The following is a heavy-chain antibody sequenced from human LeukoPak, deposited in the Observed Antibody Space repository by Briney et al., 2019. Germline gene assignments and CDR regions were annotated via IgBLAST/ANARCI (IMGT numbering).Heavy chain of an antibody. D-gene: IGHD3-10*01. J-gene: IGHJ4*02. V-gene: IGHV1-2*02. CDR3: ARYYIEGRCFDY. CDR2: INPNSGGT. CDR1: GYTFTCYY. Sequence: ASVKVSCKASGYTFTCYYMHWVRQAPGQGLEWMGWINPNSGGTNYAQKFQGRVTMTRDTSIRTAYMELSRLRSDDTAMYYCARYYIEGRCFDYWGQGTLVTVSS.